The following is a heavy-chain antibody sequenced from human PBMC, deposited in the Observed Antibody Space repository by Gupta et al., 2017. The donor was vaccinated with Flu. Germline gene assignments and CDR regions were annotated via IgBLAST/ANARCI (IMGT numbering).Heavy chain of an antibody. CDR3: AKYCSNIRCYTGMDV. CDR1: GLTFSTSA. J-gene: IGHJ6*03. CDR2: ISDSGGST. V-gene: IGHV3-23*01. D-gene: IGHD2-2*02. Sequence: EVQLLESGGGLVQPGGSLRLSCAASGLTFSTSAMSWVRQAPGKGLEWVSGISDSGGSTHYADSVEGRFTISRDNFKNTLYLQMNSLRAEDTAVYYCAKYCSNIRCYTGMDVWGKGTTVTVSS.